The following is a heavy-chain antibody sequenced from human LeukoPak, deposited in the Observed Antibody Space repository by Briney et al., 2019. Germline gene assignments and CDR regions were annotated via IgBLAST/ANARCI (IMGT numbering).Heavy chain of an antibody. D-gene: IGHD3-9*01. CDR3: AREGYDILTGYGSNWFDP. Sequence: ASVKVSCKASGYTFTGYYMHWVRQAPGQGLEWMGWINPNSGGTNYAQKFQGRVTMTRDTSISTAYMELSRLRSDDTAVYYCAREGYDILTGYGSNWFDPWGQGTLVTVSS. J-gene: IGHJ5*02. V-gene: IGHV1-2*02. CDR1: GYTFTGYY. CDR2: INPNSGGT.